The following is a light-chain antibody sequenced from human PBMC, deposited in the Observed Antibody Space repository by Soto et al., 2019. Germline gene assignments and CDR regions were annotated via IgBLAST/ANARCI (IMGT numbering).Light chain of an antibody. CDR2: DAS. Sequence: DIQMTQSPSSLSASVGDRVTITCQASQDISNYLNWYQQKPGKAPKLLISDASNLKVGVPSRFSGSGSGTDFTFTISSLQPEDIATYSCQQYGNLPLTFGVGTKVEIK. CDR1: QDISNY. J-gene: IGKJ4*01. V-gene: IGKV1-33*01. CDR3: QQYGNLPLT.